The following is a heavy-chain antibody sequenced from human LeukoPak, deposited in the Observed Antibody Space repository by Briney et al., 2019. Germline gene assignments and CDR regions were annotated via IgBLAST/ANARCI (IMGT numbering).Heavy chain of an antibody. CDR1: GFTFSNAW. Sequence: GGSLRLSCAASGFTFSNAWMNWVRQAPGKGLEWVGRIKSKTDGGTTDYAAPVKGRFTISRDDSKNTLYLRMNSLKTEDTAVYYCTTDWATAMVEVWTGGNWGQGTLVTVSS. V-gene: IGHV3-15*07. CDR3: TTDWATAMVEVWTGGN. CDR2: IKSKTDGGTT. D-gene: IGHD5-18*01. J-gene: IGHJ4*02.